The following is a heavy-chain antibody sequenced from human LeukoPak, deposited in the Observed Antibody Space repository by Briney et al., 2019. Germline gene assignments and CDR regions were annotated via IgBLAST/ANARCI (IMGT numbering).Heavy chain of an antibody. Sequence: PSETLSLTCTVSGGSISSYYWSWIRQPPWKGLEWIGYIYYSGSANYNPSLKSRVTISLGTSKNQFSLKLTSVTAADTAVYYCARSELLWFGGVNSGFDYWGQGTLVTVSS. D-gene: IGHD3-10*01. V-gene: IGHV4-59*01. CDR1: GGSISSYY. J-gene: IGHJ4*02. CDR2: IYYSGSA. CDR3: ARSELLWFGGVNSGFDY.